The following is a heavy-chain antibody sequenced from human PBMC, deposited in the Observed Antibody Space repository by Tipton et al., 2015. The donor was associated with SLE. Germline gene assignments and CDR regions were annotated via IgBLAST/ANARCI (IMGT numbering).Heavy chain of an antibody. CDR1: GFTFSSYA. V-gene: IGHV3-23*01. CDR3: AKAGHGVAVAGLYAFDI. Sequence: SLRLSRAASGFTFSSYAMSWVRQAPGKGLEWVSAISGSGGSTYYADSVKGRFTISRDNSKNTLYLQMNSLRAEDTAVYYCAKAGHGVAVAGLYAFDIWGQGTMVTVSS. D-gene: IGHD6-19*01. CDR2: ISGSGGST. J-gene: IGHJ3*02.